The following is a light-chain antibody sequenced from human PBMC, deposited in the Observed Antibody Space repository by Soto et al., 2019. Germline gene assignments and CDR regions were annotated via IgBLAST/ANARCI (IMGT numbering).Light chain of an antibody. J-gene: IGKJ3*01. CDR3: QQLNSYAFT. CDR2: AAS. CDR1: QGSSSF. Sequence: DIQLTQSPSFLSASVGDRVTITCRASQGSSSFLAWYQQKPGKAPKLLIYAASTLQSGVPSRFSGSGSGTEFTLTTSSLQPEDLATYHCQQLNSYAFTFGPGTKVEIK. V-gene: IGKV1-9*01.